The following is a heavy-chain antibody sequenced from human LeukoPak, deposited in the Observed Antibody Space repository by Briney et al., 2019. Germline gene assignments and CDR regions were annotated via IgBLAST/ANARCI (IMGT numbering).Heavy chain of an antibody. V-gene: IGHV4-59*01. CDR1: GGSISGYY. D-gene: IGHD3-9*01. CDR2: IHYSGST. J-gene: IGHJ6*04. CDR3: ARDLSNHDTPTGFYYYYGMDV. Sequence: PLETLSLTCTVSGGSISGYYWSWVRQSPAKGLEWIGYIHYSGSTNYNPSLTSRVTISVDTFKNQFSLKLTSVTAADTAVYYCARDLSNHDTPTGFYYYYGMDVWGKGTTVTVSS.